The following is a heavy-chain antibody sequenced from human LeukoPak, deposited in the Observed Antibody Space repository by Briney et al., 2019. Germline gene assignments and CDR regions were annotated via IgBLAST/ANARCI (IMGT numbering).Heavy chain of an antibody. CDR1: GGSFSGYY. V-gene: IGHV4-34*01. CDR3: AAAAGTRYFDY. CDR2: INHSGST. J-gene: IGHJ4*02. D-gene: IGHD6-13*01. Sequence: SEPLSLTCAVYGGSFSGYYWSWIRQPPGKGLEWIGEINHSGSTNYNPSLKSRVTISVDTSKNQFSLKLSSVTAADTAVYYCAAAAGTRYFDYWGQGTLVTVSS.